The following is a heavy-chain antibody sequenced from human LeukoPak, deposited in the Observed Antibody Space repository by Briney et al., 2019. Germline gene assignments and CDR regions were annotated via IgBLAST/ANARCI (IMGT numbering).Heavy chain of an antibody. J-gene: IGHJ4*02. D-gene: IGHD3-22*01. CDR1: GYTFTSYG. CDR3: ARDTPYYYDSSGYRSRFDY. Sequence: ASVKVSCKASGYTFTSYGISWVRQAPGQGLEWMGCISAYNGNTNYSQKPQGRVTMTTDTSKSTAYMELRSLRSDDTAVYHCARDTPYYYDSSGYRSRFDYWGQGTLVTVSS. CDR2: ISAYNGNT. V-gene: IGHV1-18*01.